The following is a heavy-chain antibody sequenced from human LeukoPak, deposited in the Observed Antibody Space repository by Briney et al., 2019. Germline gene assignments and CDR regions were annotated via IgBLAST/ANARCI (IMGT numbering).Heavy chain of an antibody. CDR2: MNPNSGNT. V-gene: IGHV1-8*02. D-gene: IGHD4-17*01. CDR1: GYTFTGYY. J-gene: IGHJ4*02. Sequence: GASVKVSCKASGYTFTGYYMHWVRQATGQGLEWMGWMNPNSGNTGYAQKFQGRVTMTRNTSISTAYMELSSLRSEDTAVYYCARGYGDYPDYWGQGTLVTVSS. CDR3: ARGYGDYPDY.